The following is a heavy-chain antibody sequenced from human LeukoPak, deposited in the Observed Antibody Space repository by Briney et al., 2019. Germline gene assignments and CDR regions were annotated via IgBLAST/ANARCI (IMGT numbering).Heavy chain of an antibody. CDR1: GLTYSDYG. J-gene: IGHJ5*01. D-gene: IGHD3-16*01. Sequence: GGSLRLSCAASGLTYSDYGMHWVCQAPGRGLEWVAFILSDGTWEYYPDSVKGRLTISRDNSRNTLYLQMNSVRLEDTAIYYCVKGGSISHNWFDSWGQGTLVTVSS. CDR2: ILSDGTWE. V-gene: IGHV3-30*02. CDR3: VKGGSISHNWFDS.